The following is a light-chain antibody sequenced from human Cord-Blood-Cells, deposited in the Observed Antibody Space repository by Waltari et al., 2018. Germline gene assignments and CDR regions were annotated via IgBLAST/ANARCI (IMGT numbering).Light chain of an antibody. Sequence: QSALTQPRSVSGSPGQSVTIPCTGTSSDVGGYNYVSWYQQHPGKAPKLMIYDVSKRPSGVPDCFSGSKSGNTASLTISGLQAEDEADYYCCSYAGSYTFTVVFGGGTKLTVL. CDR2: DVS. J-gene: IGLJ2*01. CDR3: CSYAGSYTFTVV. CDR1: SSDVGGYNY. V-gene: IGLV2-11*01.